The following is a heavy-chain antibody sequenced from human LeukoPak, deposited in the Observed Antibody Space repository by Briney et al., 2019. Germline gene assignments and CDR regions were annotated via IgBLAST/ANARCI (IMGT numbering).Heavy chain of an antibody. Sequence: PSETLSLTCTVSGGSISSYYWSWIRQPPGRGLEWIGYVYYTGTTNYNPSLKSRVTISVDTSKDQFSLKLSSVTAADTAVYFCARGNPGIAAWWGQGTLVTVSS. D-gene: IGHD6-13*01. CDR3: ARGNPGIAAW. J-gene: IGHJ4*02. CDR1: GGSISSYY. CDR2: VYYTGTT. V-gene: IGHV4-59*01.